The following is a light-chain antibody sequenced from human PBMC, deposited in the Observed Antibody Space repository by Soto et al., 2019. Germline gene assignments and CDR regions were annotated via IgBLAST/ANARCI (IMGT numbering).Light chain of an antibody. CDR3: QQYGSSPPYT. Sequence: EIVLTQSPGTLSLSPGKRATLSCRASQSVSSSYLAWYQQKPGQAPRLLIYGASSRATGIPERFSGSGSGTDFTLTISRLEPEDFAVYSCQQYGSSPPYTFGQGTKLEIK. CDR1: QSVSSSY. J-gene: IGKJ2*01. CDR2: GAS. V-gene: IGKV3-20*01.